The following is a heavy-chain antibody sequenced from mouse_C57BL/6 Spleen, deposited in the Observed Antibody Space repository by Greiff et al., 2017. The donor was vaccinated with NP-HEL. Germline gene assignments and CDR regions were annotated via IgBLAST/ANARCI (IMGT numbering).Heavy chain of an antibody. V-gene: IGHV1-52*01. D-gene: IGHD1-2*01. CDR3: ARGGYYGDFAY. CDR2: IDPSDSET. J-gene: IGHJ2*01. Sequence: QVQLQQPGAELVRPGSSVKLSCKASGYTFTSYWMHWVKQRPIQGLEWIGNIDPSDSETHYNQKFKDKATLTVDKSSSTAYMQLSSLTSEDSAVYCCARGGYYGDFAYWGQGTTLTVSS. CDR1: GYTFTSYW.